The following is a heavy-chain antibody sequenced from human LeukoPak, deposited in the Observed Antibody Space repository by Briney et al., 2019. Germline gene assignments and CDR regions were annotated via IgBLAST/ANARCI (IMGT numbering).Heavy chain of an antibody. D-gene: IGHD5-18*01. CDR1: GFTLSSYS. J-gene: IGHJ4*02. V-gene: IGHV3-48*01. CDR3: AKDAQDVDTAMMPVY. Sequence: LSGGSLRLSCAASGFTLSSYSMNWVRQAPGKGLEWVSYISSSSRTIYYADPVKGRFTISRDNSKNTLYLQMNSLRAEDTAVYYCAKDAQDVDTAMMPVYWGQGTLVTVSS. CDR2: ISSSSRTI.